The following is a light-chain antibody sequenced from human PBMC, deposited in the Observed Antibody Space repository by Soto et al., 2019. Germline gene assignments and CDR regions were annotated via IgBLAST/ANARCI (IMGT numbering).Light chain of an antibody. CDR2: GAS. CDR3: QQSGSSPIT. J-gene: IGKJ5*01. Sequence: EIVLRQSPATLSLSPGERATLSCRASQSVSSYLAWYQQKPGQAPRLLIYGASTRATGIPDRFSGSGSGTDFTLTISRLEPEDFAVYYCQQSGSSPITFGQGTRLEIK. V-gene: IGKV3-20*01. CDR1: QSVSSY.